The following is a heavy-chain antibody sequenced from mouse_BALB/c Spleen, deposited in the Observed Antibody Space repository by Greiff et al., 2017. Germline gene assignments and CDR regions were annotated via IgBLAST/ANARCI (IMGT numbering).Heavy chain of an antibody. CDR1: GYSITSDYA. CDR3: ARAYYRYHGRFAY. Sequence: EVKVEESGPGLVKPSQSLSLTCTVTGYSITSDYAWNWIRQFPGNKLEWMGYISYSGSTSYNPSLKSRISITRDTSKNQFFLQLNSVTTEDTATYYCARAYYRYHGRFAYWGQGTLVTVSA. V-gene: IGHV3-2*02. D-gene: IGHD2-14*01. J-gene: IGHJ3*01. CDR2: ISYSGST.